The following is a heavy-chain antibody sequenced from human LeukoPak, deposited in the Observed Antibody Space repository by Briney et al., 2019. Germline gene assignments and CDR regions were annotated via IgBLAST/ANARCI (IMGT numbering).Heavy chain of an antibody. CDR2: INPNSGGT. CDR3: ARDMGIVGAWYYFDY. CDR1: GYTFTGYY. V-gene: IGHV1-2*02. J-gene: IGHJ4*02. Sequence: ASVKVSRKASGYTFTGYYMHWVRQAPGQGLEWMGWINPNSGGTNYAQKFQGRVTMTRDTSISTAYMELSRLRSDDTVVYYCARDMGIVGAWYYFDYWGQGTLVTVSS. D-gene: IGHD1-26*01.